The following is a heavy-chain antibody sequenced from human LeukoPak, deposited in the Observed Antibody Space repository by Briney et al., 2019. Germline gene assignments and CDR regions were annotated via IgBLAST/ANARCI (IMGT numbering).Heavy chain of an antibody. CDR3: ARYYYDSSGYVYYFDY. J-gene: IGHJ4*02. CDR1: GGSISSSNW. Sequence: PSETLSLTCAVSGGSISSSNWWSWVRQPPGKGLEWIGEIYHSGSTNYNPSLKSRVTISVDKSKNQFSLKLSSVTAADTAVYYCARYYYDSSGYVYYFDYWGQGTLVTVSS. CDR2: IYHSGST. D-gene: IGHD3-22*01. V-gene: IGHV4-4*02.